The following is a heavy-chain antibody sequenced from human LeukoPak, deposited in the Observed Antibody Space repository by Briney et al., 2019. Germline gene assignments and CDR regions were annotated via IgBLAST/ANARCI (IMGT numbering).Heavy chain of an antibody. CDR1: GYTFTGYY. Sequence: GASVKVSCKASGYTFTGYYMHWVRQAPGQGLEWMGWINPNSGGTNYAQKFQGRVTMTRDTSISTAYMELSRLRSDDTAVYYCARGDYCSSTSCYSMGYWGQGTLVTVSS. CDR2: INPNSGGT. CDR3: ARGDYCSSTSCYSMGY. J-gene: IGHJ4*02. D-gene: IGHD2-2*02. V-gene: IGHV1-2*02.